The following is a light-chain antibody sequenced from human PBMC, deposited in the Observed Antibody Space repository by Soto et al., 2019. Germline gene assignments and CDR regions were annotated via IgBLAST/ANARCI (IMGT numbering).Light chain of an antibody. CDR2: QDT. J-gene: IGLJ3*02. Sequence: SYELTQTPSVSVSPGQTASITCSGHQLGERHVSWCQQKTGQSPVLVMYQDTRRPSGIPERYSGSNSGNTATLTISGTQSMDEADYYCQAWDRNAWVFGGGTKVTVL. CDR1: QLGERH. CDR3: QAWDRNAWV. V-gene: IGLV3-1*01.